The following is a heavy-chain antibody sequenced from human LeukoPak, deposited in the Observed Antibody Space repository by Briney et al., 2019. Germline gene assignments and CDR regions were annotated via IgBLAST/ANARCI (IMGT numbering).Heavy chain of an antibody. Sequence: MSGGSLRLSCAASGFTFSSYSMNWVRQAPGKGLEWVSSISSSSGYIYYADSVKGRFTISRDNAKNSLYLQMNSLRAEDTAVYYCARDSNVGDYYDSSGYLQYYGMDVWGQGTTVTVSS. CDR1: GFTFSSYS. J-gene: IGHJ6*02. CDR2: ISSSSGYI. V-gene: IGHV3-21*01. CDR3: ARDSNVGDYYDSSGYLQYYGMDV. D-gene: IGHD3-22*01.